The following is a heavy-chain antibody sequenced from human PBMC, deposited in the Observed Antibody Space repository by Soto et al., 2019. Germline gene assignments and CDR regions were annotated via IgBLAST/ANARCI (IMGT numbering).Heavy chain of an antibody. J-gene: IGHJ4*02. D-gene: IGHD3-3*01. CDR3: TKVGGLYDFWSGPLHFDL. CDR2: ISWNSDSI. Sequence: EAQLVESGGGLVQPGRSLRLSCAGSGFIFDDFAIHWVRQAPGKGLEWVSGISWNSDSIGYADSVKGRFTICRDNAKNALYWQMNSLRVEDTALYYCTKVGGLYDFWSGPLHFDLWGQGTLVTVSS. CDR1: GFIFDDFA. V-gene: IGHV3-9*01.